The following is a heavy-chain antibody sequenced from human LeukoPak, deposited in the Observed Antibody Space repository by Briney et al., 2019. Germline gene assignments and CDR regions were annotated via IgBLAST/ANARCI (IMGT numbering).Heavy chain of an antibody. V-gene: IGHV4-59*01. Sequence: SETLSLTCTVSGGSISSYYWSWTRQPPGKGLEWIGYIYYSGSTNYNPSLKSRVTISVDTSKNQFSLKLSSVTATDTAVYYCARRVHRSSWSSYFDYWGQETLVTVSS. CDR2: IYYSGST. CDR1: GGSISSYY. J-gene: IGHJ4*02. CDR3: ARRVHRSSWSSYFDY. D-gene: IGHD6-13*01.